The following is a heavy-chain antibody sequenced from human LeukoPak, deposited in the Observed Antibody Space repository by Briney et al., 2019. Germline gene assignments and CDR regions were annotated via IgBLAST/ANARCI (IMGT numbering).Heavy chain of an antibody. V-gene: IGHV1-46*01. Sequence: ASVKVSCKTSGYTFITSYTHWVRQAPGQGLEWMGVINPIDGNTNRPQKFRGRLTVTRDTSTSTVYMELSSLTSEDTAVYFCAREPTSGSCYFDYWGQGTLVTVSS. CDR2: INPIDGNT. CDR1: GYTFITSY. D-gene: IGHD1-26*01. CDR3: AREPTSGSCYFDY. J-gene: IGHJ4*02.